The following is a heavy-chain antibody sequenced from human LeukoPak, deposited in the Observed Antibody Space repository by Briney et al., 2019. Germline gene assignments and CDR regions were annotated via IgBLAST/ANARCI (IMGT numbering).Heavy chain of an antibody. J-gene: IGHJ6*04. Sequence: SVKVSCKASGGTFSSYAISWVRQAPGQGLEWMGGIIPIFGTANYAQKFQGRVTITTDESTSTAYMELSSLRSEDTAVYYCARDSEVRIQVLRFLEWLPSLDVWGKGTTVTVSS. CDR3: ARDSEVRIQVLRFLEWLPSLDV. CDR1: GGTFSSYA. D-gene: IGHD3-3*01. CDR2: IIPIFGTA. V-gene: IGHV1-69*05.